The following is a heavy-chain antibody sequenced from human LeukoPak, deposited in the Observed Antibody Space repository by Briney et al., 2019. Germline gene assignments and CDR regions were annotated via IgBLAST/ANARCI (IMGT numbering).Heavy chain of an antibody. Sequence: SVKVSCKASGGTFSSYAISWVRQAPGRGLEWMRGIIPIFGTANYAQKFQGRVTITTDESTSTAYMELSSLRSEDTAVYYCATELAYCGGDCYSGFDYWGQGTLVTVSS. CDR2: IIPIFGTA. CDR1: GGTFSSYA. D-gene: IGHD2-21*02. J-gene: IGHJ4*02. V-gene: IGHV1-69*05. CDR3: ATELAYCGGDCYSGFDY.